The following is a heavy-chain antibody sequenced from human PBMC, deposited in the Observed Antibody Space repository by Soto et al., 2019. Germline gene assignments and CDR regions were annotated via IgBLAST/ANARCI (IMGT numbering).Heavy chain of an antibody. CDR1: GGSFSGYY. Sequence: QVQLQQWGAGLLKPSETLSLTCAVYGGSFSGYYWSWIRQPPGKGLEWIGEINHSGSTNFNPSLKSRVTISVDTSKNQFSLKLSSVTAADTAVYYCASYMVRGVIITPPEDDYYGMDVW. J-gene: IGHJ6*01. V-gene: IGHV4-34*01. D-gene: IGHD3-10*01. CDR2: INHSGST. CDR3: ASYMVRGVIITPPEDDYYGMDV.